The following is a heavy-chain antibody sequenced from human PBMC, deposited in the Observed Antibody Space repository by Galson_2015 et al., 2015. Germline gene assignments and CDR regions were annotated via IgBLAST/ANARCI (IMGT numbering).Heavy chain of an antibody. D-gene: IGHD6-19*01. V-gene: IGHV3-30*01. Sequence: SLRLSCAASGFTFSSYAMHWVRQAPGKGLEWVAHISYDGTYKYYADSVRGRFTISRDSSKNTLYLQVNSLTPEDTAVYYCARGSHRSGNDYWGQGTLVTVSS. CDR1: GFTFSSYA. CDR3: ARGSHRSGNDY. CDR2: ISYDGTYK. J-gene: IGHJ4*02.